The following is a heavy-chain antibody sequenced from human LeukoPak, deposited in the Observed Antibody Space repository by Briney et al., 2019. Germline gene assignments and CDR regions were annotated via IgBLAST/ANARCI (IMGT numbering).Heavy chain of an antibody. D-gene: IGHD3-3*01. CDR3: AREKHSRIFGEVIRSPLRNYFDY. CDR1: GFTFSSYA. CDR2: ISYDGSNR. J-gene: IGHJ4*02. Sequence: PGGSLRLSCTASGFTFSSYAMHWVRQPPGKGLEWVAVISYDGSNRYYADSVKGRFTISGDSSKITLYLQMNSLRAEDTAVYYCAREKHSRIFGEVIRSPLRNYFDYWGQGTLVTVSS. V-gene: IGHV3-30*04.